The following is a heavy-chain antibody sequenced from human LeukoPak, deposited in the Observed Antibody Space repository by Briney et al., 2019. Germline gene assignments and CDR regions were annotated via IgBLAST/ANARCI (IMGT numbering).Heavy chain of an antibody. CDR3: ARDPGSGHTFDI. CDR1: ELSVSTNY. J-gene: IGHJ3*02. Sequence: GGSLRLSCAGSELSVSTNYMNWVRQAPGKGLEWVSSIYAGGDTHYADSVKDRFVVSRDYSKNTLYLQMNIVRAEDTAVYYCARDPGSGHTFDIWGRGTVASVSS. V-gene: IGHV3-66*01. CDR2: IYAGGDT. D-gene: IGHD2-21*01.